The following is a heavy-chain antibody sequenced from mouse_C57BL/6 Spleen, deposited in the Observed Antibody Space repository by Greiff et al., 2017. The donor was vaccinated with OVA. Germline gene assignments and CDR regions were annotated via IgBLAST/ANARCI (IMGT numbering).Heavy chain of an antibody. CDR3: ARRGYYGSSYNYYAMDY. Sequence: EVKLVESGGGLVQPGGSLKLSCAASGFTFSDYYMYWVRQTPEKRLEWVAYISNGGGSTYYPDTVKGRFTISRDNAKNTLYLQMSRLKSEDTAMYYCARRGYYGSSYNYYAMDYWGQGTSVTVSS. CDR1: GFTFSDYY. CDR2: ISNGGGST. D-gene: IGHD1-1*01. V-gene: IGHV5-12*01. J-gene: IGHJ4*01.